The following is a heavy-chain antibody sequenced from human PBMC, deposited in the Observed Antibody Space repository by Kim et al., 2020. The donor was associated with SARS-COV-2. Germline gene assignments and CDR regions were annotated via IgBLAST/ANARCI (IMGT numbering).Heavy chain of an antibody. CDR2: VYYSGNT. CDR1: SGFISNSY. CDR3: ARDRGRAFDY. V-gene: IGHV4-59*01. Sequence: SETLSLTCTVSSGFISNSYWSWIRQPPGKELEWIGYVYYSGNTYYNPSLKSRVTISIDTSRNQISLELISVTAADTAVYYCARDRGRAFDYWGPEPWSPSPQ. J-gene: IGHJ4*01. D-gene: IGHD2-15*01.